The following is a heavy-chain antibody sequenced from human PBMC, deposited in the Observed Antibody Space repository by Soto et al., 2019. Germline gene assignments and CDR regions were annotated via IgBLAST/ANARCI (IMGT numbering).Heavy chain of an antibody. J-gene: IGHJ3*02. CDR3: ARALAYCGGDCSGAFDI. CDR2: IGTAGDT. D-gene: IGHD2-21*02. CDR1: GFTFSGYD. V-gene: IGHV3-13*01. Sequence: GGSLRLSCAASGFTFSGYDMHWVRQSTGKGLEWVSAIGTAGDTYYPGSVKGRFTISRENAKNSLYLQMNSLRAGDTAVYYCARALAYCGGDCSGAFDIWGQGTMVTVSS.